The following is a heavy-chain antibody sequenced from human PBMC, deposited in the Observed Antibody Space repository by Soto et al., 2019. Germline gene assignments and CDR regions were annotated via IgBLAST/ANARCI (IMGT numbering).Heavy chain of an antibody. Sequence: QVQLVQSGAEVKKPGASVKASCKASGYTFTSYYIHWVRQAPGQGLEWMGIFNPTGDTASYAQKLQGRVTTTRDTSTGTAYMELGSLSSEDTAVYYCARGGRIVDTGIGYYYYHAMDVWGQGTTVTVS. J-gene: IGHJ6*02. CDR3: ARGGRIVDTGIGYYYYHAMDV. CDR2: FNPTGDTA. V-gene: IGHV1-46*01. CDR1: GYTFTSYY. D-gene: IGHD5-18*01.